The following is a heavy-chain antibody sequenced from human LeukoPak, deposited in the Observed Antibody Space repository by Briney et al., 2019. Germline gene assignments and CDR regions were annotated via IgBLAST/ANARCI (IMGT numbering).Heavy chain of an antibody. Sequence: PSETLSLXCTVSGGSISSGDYYWSWIRQPPGKGLEWIGYIYYSGITYYNPSLKSRVTISVDTSKNQFSLKLSSVTAADTAVYYCASTLGYCSSTSCYSNWFDPWGQGTLVTVSS. J-gene: IGHJ5*02. V-gene: IGHV4-30-4*08. D-gene: IGHD2-2*01. CDR2: IYYSGIT. CDR1: GGSISSGDYY. CDR3: ASTLGYCSSTSCYSNWFDP.